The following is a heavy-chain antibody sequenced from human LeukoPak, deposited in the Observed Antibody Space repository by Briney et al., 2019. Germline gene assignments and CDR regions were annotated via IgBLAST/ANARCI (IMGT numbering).Heavy chain of an antibody. V-gene: IGHV4-39*01. CDR2: IYYSGST. Sequence: SETLSLTCTVSGGSISSSSYYWGWIRQPPGKGLEWIGSIYYSGSTYYNPSLKSRVTISVGTSKNQFSLKLSSVTAADTAVYYCARRSPRYSGSYAANYFDYWGQGTLVTVSS. CDR1: GGSISSSSYY. D-gene: IGHD1-26*01. CDR3: ARRSPRYSGSYAANYFDY. J-gene: IGHJ4*02.